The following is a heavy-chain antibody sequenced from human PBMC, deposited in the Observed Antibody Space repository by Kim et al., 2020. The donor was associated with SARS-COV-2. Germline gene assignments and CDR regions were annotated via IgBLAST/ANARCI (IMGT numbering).Heavy chain of an antibody. CDR2: ISSSSSYI. CDR3: AIVPYYDILTGYSVGDFDY. Sequence: GGSLRLSCAASGFTFSSYSMNWVRQAPGKGLEWVSSISSSSSYIYYADSVKGRFTISRDNAKNSLYLQMNSLRAEDTAVYYCAIVPYYDILTGYSVGDFDYWGQGTLVTVSS. V-gene: IGHV3-21*01. D-gene: IGHD3-9*01. CDR1: GFTFSSYS. J-gene: IGHJ4*02.